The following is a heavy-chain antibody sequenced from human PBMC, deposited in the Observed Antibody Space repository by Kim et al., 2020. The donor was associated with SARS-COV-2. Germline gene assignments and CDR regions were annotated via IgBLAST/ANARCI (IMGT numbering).Heavy chain of an antibody. CDR1: GGSISSGGYY. V-gene: IGHV4-31*03. Sequence: SETLSLTCTVSGGSISSGGYYWSWIRQHPGKGLEWIGYIYFSGSTFYNPSLKSRVAISVDTSKNQFSLKLTSVTAADTAVYYCARAETTDNWFDPWGRGTLVTVSS. CDR3: ARAETTDNWFDP. CDR2: IYFSGST. J-gene: IGHJ5*02. D-gene: IGHD4-4*01.